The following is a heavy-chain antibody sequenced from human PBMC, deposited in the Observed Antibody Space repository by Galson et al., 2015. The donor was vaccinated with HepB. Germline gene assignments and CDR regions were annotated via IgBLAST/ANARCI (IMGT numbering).Heavy chain of an antibody. CDR1: GGSISSYY. V-gene: IGHV4-4*07. D-gene: IGHD6-13*01. CDR2: IYTSGST. J-gene: IGHJ5*02. Sequence: ETLSLTCTVSGGSISSYYWSWIRQPAGKGLEGIGRIYTSGSTNYNPSLKSRVTMSVDTSKNQFSLKLSSVTAADTAVYYCARVKGYSSIGWFDPWGQGTLVTVSS. CDR3: ARVKGYSSIGWFDP.